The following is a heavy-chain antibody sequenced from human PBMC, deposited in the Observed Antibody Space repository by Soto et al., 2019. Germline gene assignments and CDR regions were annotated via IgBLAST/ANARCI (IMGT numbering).Heavy chain of an antibody. CDR1: GYTFTSYA. D-gene: IGHD1-26*01. J-gene: IGHJ4*02. V-gene: IGHV1-3*01. CDR3: ARDVGATGD. Sequence: QAQLVQSGAEVKKPGASVKDSCKASGYTFTSYAMHWVRQAPGQRLEWMGWFDVGDGNTKYSQKFQGRGHITRYTSARTASMELSRRRCEDTALYYCARDVGATGDWGQGTLVTVSS. CDR2: FDVGDGNT.